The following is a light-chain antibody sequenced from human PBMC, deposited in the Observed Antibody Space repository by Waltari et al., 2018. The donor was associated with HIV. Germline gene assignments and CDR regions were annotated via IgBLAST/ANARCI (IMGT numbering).Light chain of an antibody. V-gene: IGKV3-11*01. J-gene: IGKJ4*01. CDR2: DAS. CDR1: QSVGGS. Sequence: EIVLTQSPATLSLSPGERASLSCRASQSVGGSLAWYQQKPGQAPRLLIDDASNRATGIPARFSGSGSGTDFTLTISSLEPEDFAVYYCQQRSSWLTFGGGTKVEIK. CDR3: QQRSSWLT.